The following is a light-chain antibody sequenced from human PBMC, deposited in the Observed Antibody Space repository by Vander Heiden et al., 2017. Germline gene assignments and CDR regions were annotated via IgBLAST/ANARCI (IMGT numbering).Light chain of an antibody. CDR1: QSVNNY. V-gene: IGKV3-11*01. Sequence: EIVLTQSPATLSLSPGESATLSCRASQSVNNYLAWYQQKPGQAPRLLIYDASKSVTGISARFSGSGSGTDFTLTISSIEPEDFAVYFCQQRSNWYAFGQGTKLEIK. J-gene: IGKJ2*01. CDR2: DAS. CDR3: QQRSNWYA.